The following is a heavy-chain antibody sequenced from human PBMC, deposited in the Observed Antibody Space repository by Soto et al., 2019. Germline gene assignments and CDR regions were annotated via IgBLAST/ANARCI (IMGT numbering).Heavy chain of an antibody. J-gene: IGHJ4*02. CDR3: SRHLYYDRSGYYNPHYFDF. Sequence: GTLSLTCTVFDGSITSTKSSWGWSRAPTGKGREWIGSIYYSRGTQYNVSLNSRVTMSVNTTDKYCTLKLSSVTAIDTAVYYCSRHLYYDRSGYYNPHYFDFWGQGTLVTVSS. D-gene: IGHD3-22*01. CDR1: DGSITSTKSS. V-gene: IGHV4-39*01. CDR2: IYYSRGT.